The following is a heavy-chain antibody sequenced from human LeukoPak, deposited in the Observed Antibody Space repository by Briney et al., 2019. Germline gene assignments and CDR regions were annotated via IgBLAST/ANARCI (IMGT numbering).Heavy chain of an antibody. D-gene: IGHD6-19*01. Sequence: SETLSLTCTVSGDSISSYYWSWIRQPPGKGLEWLGCIYYTGSTNYNPSLKSRVTISVDTSKNQFSLKLSSVTAADTAVYYCARHPSVAGTKGGFDHWGQGTLVTVSS. V-gene: IGHV4-59*08. CDR3: ARHPSVAGTKGGFDH. J-gene: IGHJ4*02. CDR2: IYYTGST. CDR1: GDSISSYY.